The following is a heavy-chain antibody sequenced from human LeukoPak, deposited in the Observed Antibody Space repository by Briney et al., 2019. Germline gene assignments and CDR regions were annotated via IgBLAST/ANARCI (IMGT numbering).Heavy chain of an antibody. CDR1: GFTFSSYA. CDR3: ARVALRGIAAAPADY. V-gene: IGHV3-30-3*01. Sequence: PGRSLRLSCAASGFTFSSYAMHWVRQAPGKGLEWVAVISYDRSNKYYADSVKGRFTISRDNSKNTLYLQMNSLRAEDTAVYYCARVALRGIAAAPADYWGQGTLVAVSS. J-gene: IGHJ4*02. D-gene: IGHD6-13*01. CDR2: ISYDRSNK.